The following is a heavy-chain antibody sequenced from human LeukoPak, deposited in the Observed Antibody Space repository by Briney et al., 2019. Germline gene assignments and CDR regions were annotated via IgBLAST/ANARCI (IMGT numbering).Heavy chain of an antibody. J-gene: IGHJ5*02. Sequence: SETLSLTCTVSGGSISSRGFFWAWIRQPPGREPEWIGSVYYSGATYYNSSLQSRVTISVDTSKSHFSLKLSSVTAADTAVYYCARLSCSDTICPTLPYNHFDPWGQGTLVTVSS. D-gene: IGHD2-15*01. CDR1: GGSISSRGFF. V-gene: IGHV4-39*01. CDR3: ARLSCSDTICPTLPYNHFDP. CDR2: VYYSGAT.